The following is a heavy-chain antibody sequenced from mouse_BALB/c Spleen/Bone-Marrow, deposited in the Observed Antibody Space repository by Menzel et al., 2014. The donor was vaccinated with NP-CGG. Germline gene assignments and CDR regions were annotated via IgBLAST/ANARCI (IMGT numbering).Heavy chain of an antibody. CDR3: SRGVYYDYDEVAMDY. CDR1: GYTFTSYV. D-gene: IGHD2-4*01. J-gene: IGHJ4*01. CDR2: INPYNDGT. Sequence: VQLQQPGPELVKPGASVKMSCKASGYTFTSYVMHWVEQKPGQGLEWIGYINPYNDGTKYNEKFKGKATVTSDKYSSTAYMELSSLTSEDYAVYYCSRGVYYDYDEVAMDYWGQGSSVTDSS. V-gene: IGHV1-14*01.